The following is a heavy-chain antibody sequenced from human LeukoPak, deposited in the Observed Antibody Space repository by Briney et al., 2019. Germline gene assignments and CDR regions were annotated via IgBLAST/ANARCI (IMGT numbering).Heavy chain of an antibody. J-gene: IGHJ3*02. V-gene: IGHV3-23*01. CDR3: AKASFGHPQWFNGDDAFDI. Sequence: AGGSLRLSCAASGFTFSSYAMSWVRQAPGKGLEWVSAISGSGGSTYYADSVKGRFTISRDNSKNTLYLQMNSLRAEDTAVYYCAKASFGHPQWFNGDDAFDIWGQGTMVTVSS. CDR2: ISGSGGST. D-gene: IGHD3-22*01. CDR1: GFTFSSYA.